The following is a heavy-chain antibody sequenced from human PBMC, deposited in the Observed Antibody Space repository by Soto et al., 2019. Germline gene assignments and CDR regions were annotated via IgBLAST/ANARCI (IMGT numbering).Heavy chain of an antibody. J-gene: IGHJ5*02. CDR3: VSSGTARLLRHSWFET. CDR2: ITTSSAYI. Sequence: EVQLVESGGGLVKPGGSLRLSCAASGFTFNTYDMNWVRQAPGKGLEWVSSITTSSAYIYYADSLKGRITISRDDAKNALFLQINSLRAEDTAVYYCVSSGTARLLRHSWFETWGQGTLVTVSA. CDR1: GFTFNTYD. V-gene: IGHV3-21*01. D-gene: IGHD2-21*01.